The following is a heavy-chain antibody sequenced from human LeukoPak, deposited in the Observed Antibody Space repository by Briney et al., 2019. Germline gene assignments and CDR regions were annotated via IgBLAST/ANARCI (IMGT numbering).Heavy chain of an antibody. CDR2: ISSSGSTI. J-gene: IGHJ6*04. Sequence: QPGGSLRLSCAAPGFTFSSYEMNWVRQAPGKGLEWVSYISSSGSTIYYADSVKGRFTISRDNAKNSLYLQMNSLRAEDTAVYYCARVGGSGSYYTSAVWYYGTDVWGKGTTVTVSS. D-gene: IGHD3-10*01. CDR3: ARVGGSGSYYTSAVWYYGTDV. V-gene: IGHV3-48*03. CDR1: GFTFSSYE.